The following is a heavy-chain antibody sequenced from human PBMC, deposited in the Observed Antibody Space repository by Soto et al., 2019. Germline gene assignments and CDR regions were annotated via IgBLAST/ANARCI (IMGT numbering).Heavy chain of an antibody. D-gene: IGHD1-1*01. CDR3: ARGARSTWFGP. CDR1: GFTFANYA. Sequence: EVQLLETGGGLVHPGGSLRLSCAASGFTFANYAMSWVRQAPGKGLEWVSFISGDSGAIYYADSVKGRFTISRDNSKSTLYLQVNSLRVDDTAVYYCARGARSTWFGPWGQGTLVTVSS. J-gene: IGHJ5*02. V-gene: IGHV3-23*01. CDR2: ISGDSGAI.